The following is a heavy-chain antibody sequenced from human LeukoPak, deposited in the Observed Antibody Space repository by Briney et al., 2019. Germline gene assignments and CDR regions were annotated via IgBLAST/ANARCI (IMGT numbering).Heavy chain of an antibody. CDR2: INPNSGGT. D-gene: IGHD3-10*01. CDR3: ARDSYYYGSGANWFDP. CDR1: GYTFTGYY. J-gene: IGHJ5*02. V-gene: IGHV1-2*02. Sequence: ASVKVSCKASGYTFTGYYMHWVRQAPGQGLEWMGWINPNSGGTNYAQKFQGRVTMTRDTSISTAYMELSRLRSDDTAVYYCARDSYYYGSGANWFDPWGQGTLVAVSS.